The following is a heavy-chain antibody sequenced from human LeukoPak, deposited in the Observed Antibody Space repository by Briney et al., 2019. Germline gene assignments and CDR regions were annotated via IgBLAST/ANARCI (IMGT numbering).Heavy chain of an antibody. V-gene: IGHV4-61*02. J-gene: IGHJ4*02. CDR2: IYTRGST. CDR3: AATNWGSHFDY. Sequence: PSQTLSPTCTVSGGSISSGSYYWSWIRQPAGKGLEWIGRIYTRGSTNYNPSLKSRVTISVDTSKNQFSLKLSSVTAADTAVYYCAATNWGSHFDYWGQGTLVTVSS. D-gene: IGHD7-27*01. CDR1: GGSISSGSYY.